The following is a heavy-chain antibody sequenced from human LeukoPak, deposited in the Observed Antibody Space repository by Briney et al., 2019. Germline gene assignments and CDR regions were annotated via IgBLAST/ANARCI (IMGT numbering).Heavy chain of an antibody. D-gene: IGHD2-2*01. V-gene: IGHV1-8*02. CDR1: GYTFTSYD. CDR3: ARKNVELPAAHHDVFDT. J-gene: IGHJ3*02. Sequence: ASVKVSCKASGYTFTSYDINWVRQATGQGLEWMGWMNPNSGNTGYAQKFQGRVTMTRDTSTSTVYMELSSLRSEDTAVYYCARKNVELPAAHHDVFDTGAQGT. CDR2: MNPNSGNT.